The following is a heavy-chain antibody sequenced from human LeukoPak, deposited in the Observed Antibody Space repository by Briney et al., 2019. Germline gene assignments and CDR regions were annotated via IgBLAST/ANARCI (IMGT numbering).Heavy chain of an antibody. D-gene: IGHD3-10*01. CDR3: AKDGTTSWFGEAT. V-gene: IGHV3-30*18. Sequence: GGSLRLSCAASGFTFSDYGMQWVRQAPGKGLEWVALISTDGSHKDYADSVKGRSTLSRDNSKNTLYLRMNSLRVEDTAVYYCAKDGTTSWFGEATWGQGTLVTVSS. CDR2: ISTDGSHK. CDR1: GFTFSDYG. J-gene: IGHJ5*02.